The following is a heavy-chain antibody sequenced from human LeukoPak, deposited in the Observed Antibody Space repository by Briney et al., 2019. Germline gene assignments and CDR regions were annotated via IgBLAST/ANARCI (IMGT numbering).Heavy chain of an antibody. CDR3: AGVHYGGNSGDNWFDP. CDR1: GGSISSGGYY. CDR2: IYYSGST. J-gene: IGHJ5*02. V-gene: IGHV4-31*03. Sequence: ASETLSLTCTVSGGSISSGGYYWSWIRQHPGKGLEWIGYIYYSGSTYYNPSLKSRVTMSVDTSKNQFSLKLSSVTAADTAVYYCAGVHYGGNSGDNWFDPWGQGTLVTVSS. D-gene: IGHD4-23*01.